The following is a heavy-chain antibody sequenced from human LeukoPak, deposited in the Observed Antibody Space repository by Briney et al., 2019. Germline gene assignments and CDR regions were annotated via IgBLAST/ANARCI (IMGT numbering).Heavy chain of an antibody. Sequence: GASVKVSSKASGYTFTGYYMHWVRQAPGQGLEWMGWINPNSGGTNYAQKFQGWVTMTRDTSISTAYMELSRLRSDDTAVYYCARGGVDYGDYWWFDPWGQGTLVTVSS. CDR2: INPNSGGT. V-gene: IGHV1-2*04. J-gene: IGHJ5*02. D-gene: IGHD4-17*01. CDR3: ARGGVDYGDYWWFDP. CDR1: GYTFTGYY.